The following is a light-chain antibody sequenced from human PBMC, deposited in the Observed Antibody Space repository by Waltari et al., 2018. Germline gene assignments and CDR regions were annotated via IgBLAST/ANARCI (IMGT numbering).Light chain of an antibody. V-gene: IGKV4-1*01. CDR2: WAS. J-gene: IGKJ1*01. Sequence: DIVMTQSLDPLSLSLGERATLNCKSSQRVLYSSDNKNYLAWYQQRPGQPPKLLIYWASTRESGVPDRFSGSGSGTDFTLTISSLQAEDVAVYFCQQYYNVPLAFGQGTKVEIK. CDR3: QQYYNVPLA. CDR1: QRVLYSSDNKNY.